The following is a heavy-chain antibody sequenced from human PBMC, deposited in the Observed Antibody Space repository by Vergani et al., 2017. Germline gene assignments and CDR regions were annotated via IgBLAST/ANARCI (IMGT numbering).Heavy chain of an antibody. CDR3: AKDAWIQLWLPIGCYFDY. CDR1: GYTFTSYY. V-gene: IGHV1-46*01. J-gene: IGHJ4*02. D-gene: IGHD5-18*01. Sequence: QVQLVQSGAEVKKPGASVKVSCKASGYTFTSYYMHWVRQAPGQGLEWMGIINPSGGSTSYAQKFQGRVTMTRDTSTSTVYMELSSLRSEDTAVYYCAKDAWIQLWLPIGCYFDYWGQGTLVTVSS. CDR2: INPSGGST.